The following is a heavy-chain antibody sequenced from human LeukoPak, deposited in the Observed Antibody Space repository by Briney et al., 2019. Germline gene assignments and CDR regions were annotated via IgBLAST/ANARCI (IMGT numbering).Heavy chain of an antibody. CDR2: ISSSGSTI. CDR3: ARDAYSSGWYPHFGY. D-gene: IGHD6-19*01. J-gene: IGHJ4*02. CDR1: GFTFSSYE. V-gene: IGHV3-48*03. Sequence: GGSLRLSCAASGFTFSSYEMNWVRQAPGKGLEWASYISSSGSTIYYADSVKGRFTISRDNAKNTLYLQMNSLRAEDTAVYYCARDAYSSGWYPHFGYWGQGTLVTVSS.